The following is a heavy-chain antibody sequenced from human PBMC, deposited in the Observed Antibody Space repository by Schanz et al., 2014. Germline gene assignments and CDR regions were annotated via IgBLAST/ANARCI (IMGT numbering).Heavy chain of an antibody. J-gene: IGHJ4*02. Sequence: QVQLVESGGGVVQPGRSLRLSCAASGFTFSSYGMHWVRQAPGKGLEWVAVIWYDGSNKYYADSVKGRFTISRDNSKTTLFLQMNSLRAEDTAVYYCARIGGSVFDYWAQGTLVTVSS. D-gene: IGHD3-10*01. V-gene: IGHV3-33*01. CDR3: ARIGGSVFDY. CDR2: IWYDGSNK. CDR1: GFTFSSYG.